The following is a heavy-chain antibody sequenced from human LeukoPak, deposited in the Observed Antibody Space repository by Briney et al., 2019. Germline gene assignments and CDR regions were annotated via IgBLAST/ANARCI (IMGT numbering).Heavy chain of an antibody. CDR2: ISSRSSNI. CDR3: VRGFQADDY. Sequence: GGSLRLSCAASGFTFSDYYMSWIRQAPGKGQEWVSYISSRSSNINYADSVKGRFTISRDNAKTSLYLQMNSLRAEDTAVYYCVRGFQADDYWGQGTLVTVSS. J-gene: IGHJ4*02. V-gene: IGHV3-11*05. CDR1: GFTFSDYY.